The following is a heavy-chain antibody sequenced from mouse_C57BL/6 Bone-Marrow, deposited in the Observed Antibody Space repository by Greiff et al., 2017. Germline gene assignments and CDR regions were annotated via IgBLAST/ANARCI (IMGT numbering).Heavy chain of an antibody. D-gene: IGHD1-1*02. Sequence: VQLQQSGPGLVAPSQSLSITCTVSGFSLTSYGVHWVRQPPGKGLEWLVVIWSDGSTTYNSALNSSLSTSKDNSTSQVYLKRNSLKTDDRAMYYGAREGGEGYFGVWGTGTTVTVSS. V-gene: IGHV2-6*03. CDR3: AREGGEGYFGV. J-gene: IGHJ1*03. CDR2: IWSDGST. CDR1: GFSLTSYG.